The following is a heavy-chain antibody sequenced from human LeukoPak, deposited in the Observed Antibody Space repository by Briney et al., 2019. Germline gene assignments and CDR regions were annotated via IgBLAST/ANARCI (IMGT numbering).Heavy chain of an antibody. V-gene: IGHV1-69*02. CDR1: GYTLTGYY. CDR2: IIPILGIA. CDR3: ARWTRAAAGVLDAFDI. D-gene: IGHD6-13*01. Sequence: GASVKVSCKASGYTLTGYYMHWVRQAPGQGLEWMGRIIPILGIANYAQKFQGRVTITADKSTSTAYMELSSLRSEDTAVYYCARWTRAAAGVLDAFDIWGQGTMVTVSS. J-gene: IGHJ3*02.